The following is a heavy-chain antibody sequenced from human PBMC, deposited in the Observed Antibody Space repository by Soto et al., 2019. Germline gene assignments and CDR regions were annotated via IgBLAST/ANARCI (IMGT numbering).Heavy chain of an antibody. CDR3: SGTTSPYWYYMVV. J-gene: IGHJ6*03. D-gene: IGHD1-7*01. CDR2: TYYRSRWYN. CDR1: GDTVSSNSAA. V-gene: IGHV6-1*01. Sequence: SQTLSLTCAISGDTVSSNSAAWNWIRQSPSRGLEWLGRTYYRSRWYNHYAVSVRSRITVNPDTSKNQFSLQLTSVTPEDTAVYYCSGTTSPYWYYMVVWGNGTTVTVSS.